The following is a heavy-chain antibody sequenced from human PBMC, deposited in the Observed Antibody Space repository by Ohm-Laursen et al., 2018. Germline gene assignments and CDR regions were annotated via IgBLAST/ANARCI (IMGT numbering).Heavy chain of an antibody. CDR1: GFTFGAYG. J-gene: IGHJ5*02. V-gene: IGHV3-33*01. CDR3: ARLQSVGVVGGWFDP. Sequence: SLRLSCAASGFTFGAYGMQWGRQAPGKGLEWVAVIWYDGSKKYYADSVKGRFTISRDNSKNTVDLQMSSLRPEDTAVYYCARLQSVGVVGGWFDPWGQGTLVTVSS. D-gene: IGHD1-1*01. CDR2: IWYDGSKK.